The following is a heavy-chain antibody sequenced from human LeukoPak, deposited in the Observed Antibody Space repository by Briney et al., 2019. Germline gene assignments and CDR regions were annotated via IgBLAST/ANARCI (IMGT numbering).Heavy chain of an antibody. J-gene: IGHJ4*02. CDR1: GFTFSSYA. V-gene: IGHV3-23*01. Sequence: GGSLRLSCAASGFTFSSYAMSWVRQAPGKGLEWVSAISGSGGSTYYADSVKGRFTISRDNSKNTLYLQMNSLRAEDTAVYYCAKIPYVGATTLVTYFDYWGQGTLVTVSS. CDR3: AKIPYVGATTLVTYFDY. CDR2: ISGSGGST. D-gene: IGHD1-26*01.